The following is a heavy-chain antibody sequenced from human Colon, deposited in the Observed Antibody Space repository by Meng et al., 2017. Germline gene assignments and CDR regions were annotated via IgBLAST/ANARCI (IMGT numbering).Heavy chain of an antibody. V-gene: IGHV3-33*01. D-gene: IGHD3-9*01. Sequence: GSLRLSCEASGFSFSSYGMHWVRQAPGKGLEWVAVIWYDGSDKYYADSVKGRFIISRDNSKNTMYLQMNSLRVEDTAVYYCARARSGFGSFDIWGQGTMVTVSS. J-gene: IGHJ3*02. CDR2: IWYDGSDK. CDR1: GFSFSSYG. CDR3: ARARSGFGSFDI.